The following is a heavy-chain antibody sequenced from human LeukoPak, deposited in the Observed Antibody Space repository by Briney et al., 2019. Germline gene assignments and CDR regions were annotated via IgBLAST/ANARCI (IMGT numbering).Heavy chain of an antibody. Sequence: PSETLSLTCAVSAYSVSSGFYWGWIRQLPGKGLEWIGNIYYSGSTYYNPSLKSRLTISVDTSKNQLSLKLSSVTAADTAVYYCATSAQNSTGYYYSFDPWGQGTLVTVSS. CDR2: IYYSGST. V-gene: IGHV4-38-2*01. CDR1: AYSVSSGFY. D-gene: IGHD3-22*01. J-gene: IGHJ5*02. CDR3: ATSAQNSTGYYYSFDP.